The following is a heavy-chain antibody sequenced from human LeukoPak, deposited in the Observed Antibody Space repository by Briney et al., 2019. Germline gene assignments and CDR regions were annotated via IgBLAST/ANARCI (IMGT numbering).Heavy chain of an antibody. CDR3: AKSGLGDHGIFTGRGSPYYYYYLDV. J-gene: IGHJ6*03. CDR2: ISGDGGTT. CDR1: GFSFNDFV. D-gene: IGHD2-21*02. Sequence: QAGGSLRLSCTASGFSFNDFVMQWVRRVPGKNLEWVALISGDGGTTDYASSVEGRFTISRDNTQKSLFLEMNNLGTEDTALYYCAKSGLGDHGIFTGRGSPYYYYYLDVWGKGTTVIVS. V-gene: IGHV3-43*02.